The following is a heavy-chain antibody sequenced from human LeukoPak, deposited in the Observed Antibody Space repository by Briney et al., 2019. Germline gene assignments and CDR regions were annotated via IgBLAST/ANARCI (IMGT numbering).Heavy chain of an antibody. D-gene: IGHD2-15*01. J-gene: IGHJ4*02. CDR1: GGTFSSYA. CDR3: ASDGRYCSGGSCYSY. V-gene: IGHV1-69*05. CDR2: IIPIFGTA. Sequence: VKVSCKASGGTFSSYAISWVRQAPGQGFEWMGRIIPIFGTANYAQKFQGRVTITTDESTSTAYMELSSLRSEDTAVYYCASDGRYCSGGSCYSYWGQGTLVTVSS.